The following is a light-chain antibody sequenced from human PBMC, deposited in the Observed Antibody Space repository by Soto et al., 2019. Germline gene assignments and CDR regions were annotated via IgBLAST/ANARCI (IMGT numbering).Light chain of an antibody. V-gene: IGKV1-9*01. J-gene: IGKJ3*01. CDR3: QQRNSYHT. CDR2: AAS. CDR1: QGISSY. Sequence: DIQLTQSPSFLSASVGDRVTITCRASQGISSYLAWYQQKPGKAPKLLIYAASTLQSGVPSRFSGSGSGTEFTLTISSLQPEDFATYDCQQRNSYHTFGPGNKVDIK.